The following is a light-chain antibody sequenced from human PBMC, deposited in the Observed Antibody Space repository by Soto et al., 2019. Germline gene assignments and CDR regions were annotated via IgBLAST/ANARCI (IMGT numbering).Light chain of an antibody. CDR2: KAS. Sequence: DIQMTQSPSTLSASVGDRVTITCRASQSISSWLAWYQQKPGKAPKLLIYKASSLESGVPSRFSGGRSGTKFTLNLISMPTDYFATYYCPQYNSNPCTFGQVTKVEIK. V-gene: IGKV1-5*03. CDR3: PQYNSNPCT. CDR1: QSISSW. J-gene: IGKJ1*01.